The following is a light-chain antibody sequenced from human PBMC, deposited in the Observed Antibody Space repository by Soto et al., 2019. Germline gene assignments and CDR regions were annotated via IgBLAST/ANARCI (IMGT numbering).Light chain of an antibody. CDR3: MQSMQLPLT. V-gene: IGKV2D-29*01. Sequence: DIVMTQTPLSLSVTLGQPASISCKSSQSLLHSNGETYLYWYLQKPGQPLQPLIYEVSNRFSGVQDRXSGSGSGTDFTLKISRVEAEDVGVYHCMQSMQLPLTFGGGTKVEIK. CDR1: QSLLHSNGETY. J-gene: IGKJ4*01. CDR2: EVS.